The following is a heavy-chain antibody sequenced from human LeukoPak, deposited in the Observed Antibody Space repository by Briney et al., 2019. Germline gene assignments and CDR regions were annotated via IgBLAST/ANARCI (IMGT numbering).Heavy chain of an antibody. Sequence: PSETLSLTCAVSDYSISSDYYWAWIRQPPGKGLEWIGCIYHSGNTCYNPSLKRRITISVDTSKNQFSLKVSSVTAADTAVYYCASSKSGYIDYWGQGTLVTVSS. CDR2: IYHSGNT. CDR3: ASSKSGYIDY. D-gene: IGHD1-26*01. V-gene: IGHV4-38-2*01. J-gene: IGHJ4*02. CDR1: DYSISSDYY.